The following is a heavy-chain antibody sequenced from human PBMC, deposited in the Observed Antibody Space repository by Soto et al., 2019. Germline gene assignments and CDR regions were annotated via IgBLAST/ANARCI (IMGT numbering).Heavy chain of an antibody. CDR2: IYYSGST. V-gene: IGHV4-31*03. Sequence: QVQLQESGPGLVKPSQTLSLTCTVSGGSISSGGYYWSWIRQHPGKGLEWIGYIYYSGSTYYNPSLKSRVTISLDTSKKQFSLRRSSVTAADKAVYYCARVGGITGTTSVGTWGQGTLVTVSS. CDR3: ARVGGITGTTSVGT. J-gene: IGHJ5*02. CDR1: GGSISSGGYY. D-gene: IGHD1-20*01.